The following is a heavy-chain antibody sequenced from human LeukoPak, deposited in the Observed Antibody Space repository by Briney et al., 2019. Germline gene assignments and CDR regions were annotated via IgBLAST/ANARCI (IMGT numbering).Heavy chain of an antibody. D-gene: IGHD5-18*01. V-gene: IGHV5-51*01. Sequence: GESLKISCKGSGYSFTSYGIGWVRQMPGKGLEWIGIIYPGDSDTRYSPSFQGQVTISADKSISTAYLQWSSLKASDTAMYYCARTTELWLPYFDYWGQGTLVTVSS. J-gene: IGHJ4*02. CDR1: GYSFTSYG. CDR3: ARTTELWLPYFDY. CDR2: IYPGDSDT.